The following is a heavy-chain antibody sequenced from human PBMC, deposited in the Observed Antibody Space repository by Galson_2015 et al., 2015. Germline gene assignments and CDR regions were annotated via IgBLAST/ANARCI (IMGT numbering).Heavy chain of an antibody. J-gene: IGHJ6*03. Sequence: SLRLSCAASGFTFSDHYMDWVRQAPGKGLEWVGRTRNKANSYTTEYAASVKGRFTISRDDSKNSLYLQMNSLKTEDTAVYYCARALYYYYMDVWGKGTTVTVSS. CDR3: ARALYYYYMDV. CDR2: TRNKANSYTT. V-gene: IGHV3-72*01. CDR1: GFTFSDHY.